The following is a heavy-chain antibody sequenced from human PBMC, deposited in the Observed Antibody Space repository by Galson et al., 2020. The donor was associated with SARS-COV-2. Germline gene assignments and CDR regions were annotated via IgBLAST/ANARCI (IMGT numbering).Heavy chain of an antibody. CDR2: ISYDGSNK. D-gene: IGHD3-22*01. Sequence: AGSLRLSCAASGFTFSSYAMHWVRQAPGKGLEWVAVISYDGSNKYYADSVKGRFTTSRDNSKNTLYLQMSSLRAEEAAVYYCARAPRNYYDSSGYYHIRSYFDYWGQGTLVTVSS. J-gene: IGHJ4*02. CDR3: ARAPRNYYDSSGYYHIRSYFDY. CDR1: GFTFSSYA. V-gene: IGHV3-30*15.